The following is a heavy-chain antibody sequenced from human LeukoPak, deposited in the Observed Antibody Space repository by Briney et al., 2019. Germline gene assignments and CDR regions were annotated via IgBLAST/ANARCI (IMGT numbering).Heavy chain of an antibody. Sequence: PSETLSLTCTVSGGSISSYYWSWIRQPPGKGLEWIGYIYYSGSTNYNPSLKSRVTISVDTSKNQFSLKLSSVTAADTAVYYCARHGVSGYYFWFDPWGQGTLVTVSS. V-gene: IGHV4-59*08. CDR3: ARHGVSGYYFWFDP. CDR1: GGSISSYY. D-gene: IGHD3-22*01. J-gene: IGHJ5*02. CDR2: IYYSGST.